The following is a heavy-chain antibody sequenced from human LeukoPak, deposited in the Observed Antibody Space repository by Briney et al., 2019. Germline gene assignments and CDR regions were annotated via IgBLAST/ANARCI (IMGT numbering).Heavy chain of an antibody. CDR1: GYTFTSYY. J-gene: IGHJ4*02. D-gene: IGHD3-10*02. CDR2: INPNSGGT. CDR3: ASPLSSGSYYNFDY. Sequence: GASVKVSCKASGYTFTSYYMHWVRQAPGQGLEWMGWINPNSGGTNYAQKFQGRVTMTRDTSISTAYMELSRLRSDDTAVYYCASPLSSGSYYNFDYWGQGTLVTVSS. V-gene: IGHV1-2*02.